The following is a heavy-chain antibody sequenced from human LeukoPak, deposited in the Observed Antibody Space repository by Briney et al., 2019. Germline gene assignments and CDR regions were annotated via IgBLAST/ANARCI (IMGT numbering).Heavy chain of an antibody. V-gene: IGHV4-39*01. Sequence: SETLSLTCTVSGGSISSSSYYWGWIRQPPGKGLEWIGSIYYSGSTYYNPSLKSRVTISVDTSKHQFSLKLSSVTAADTAVYYCARVSGMATAWVDYWGQGTLVTVSS. CDR1: GGSISSSSYY. D-gene: IGHD5-24*01. CDR3: ARVSGMATAWVDY. J-gene: IGHJ4*02. CDR2: IYYSGST.